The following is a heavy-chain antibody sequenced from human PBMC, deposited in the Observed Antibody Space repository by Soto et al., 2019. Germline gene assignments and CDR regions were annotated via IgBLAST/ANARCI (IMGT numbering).Heavy chain of an antibody. J-gene: IGHJ4*02. CDR2: ISSSGTTI. V-gene: IGHV3-11*01. CDR3: ARERLRTGDY. CDR1: GFTFSDYY. Sequence: GGSLRLCFSDSGFTFSDYYMSWIRQAPGKGLEWVSYISSSGTTIYHADSVKGRFTISRDNAKNSLYLQMNSLRAEDTAVYYCARERLRTGDYWGPGALVTVS. D-gene: IGHD3-3*01.